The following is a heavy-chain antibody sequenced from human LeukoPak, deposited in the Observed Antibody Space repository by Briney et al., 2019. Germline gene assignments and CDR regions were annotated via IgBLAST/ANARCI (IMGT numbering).Heavy chain of an antibody. D-gene: IGHD4-23*01. Sequence: ASETLSLTCAVYGGSFSGYYWSWIRQPPGKGLEWIGEINHSGGTNYNPSLKSRVTISVDTSKNQFSLKLSSVTAADTAVYYCARGRWRELDYWGQGTLVTVSS. J-gene: IGHJ4*02. CDR3: ARGRWRELDY. V-gene: IGHV4-34*01. CDR2: INHSGGT. CDR1: GGSFSGYY.